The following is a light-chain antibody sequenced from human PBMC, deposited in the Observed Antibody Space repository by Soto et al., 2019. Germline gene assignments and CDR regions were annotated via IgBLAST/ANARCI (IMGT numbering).Light chain of an antibody. Sequence: QAVVTQPPSVSGAPGQRVTISCTGSSSNIGAGYDVHWYQQLPGTAPKLLIYRFSNRPSGVPDRFSGSKSGTSASLAITGLQAEDEADYYCQSYDSSLSGVVFGGGTKVTVL. V-gene: IGLV1-40*01. CDR1: SSNIGAGYD. CDR3: QSYDSSLSGVV. CDR2: RFS. J-gene: IGLJ2*01.